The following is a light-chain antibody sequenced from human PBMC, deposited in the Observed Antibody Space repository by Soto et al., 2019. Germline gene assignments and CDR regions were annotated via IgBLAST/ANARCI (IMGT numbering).Light chain of an antibody. Sequence: QSALTQPASVSGSPGHSITISCSGTGSDIGDYDYVSWYQQHPGKAPKLIIYDVSNRPSGVSDRFSGSKSGNTASLTISGLQADDEGDYYCSLYTSSSTLFGGGNKLTVL. J-gene: IGLJ2*01. CDR1: GSDIGDYDY. V-gene: IGLV2-14*01. CDR3: SLYTSSSTL. CDR2: DVS.